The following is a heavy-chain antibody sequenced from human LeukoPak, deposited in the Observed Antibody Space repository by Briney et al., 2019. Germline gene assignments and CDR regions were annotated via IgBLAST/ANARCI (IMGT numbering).Heavy chain of an antibody. D-gene: IGHD1-26*01. Sequence: GGSLRLSCAASGFTFSSYAMSWVRQAPGKGLEWVSAISGSGGSTYYADSVKGRFTVSRDNSKNTLYLQMNSLRAEDTAVYYCAKALVGATRDYYYYYGMDVWGQGTTVTVSS. CDR3: AKALVGATRDYYYYYGMDV. CDR2: ISGSGGST. CDR1: GFTFSSYA. J-gene: IGHJ6*02. V-gene: IGHV3-23*01.